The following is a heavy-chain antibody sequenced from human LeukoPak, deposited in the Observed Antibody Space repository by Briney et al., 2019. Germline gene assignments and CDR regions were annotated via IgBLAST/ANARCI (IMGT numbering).Heavy chain of an antibody. V-gene: IGHV1-69*13. J-gene: IGHJ4*02. CDR3: AREGAPLGLRLGEFYY. CDR2: IIPIFGTA. Sequence: SVKVSSNASRGTFSSFAISWVRQAPGQWLEWMGWIIPIFGTANYAQKFQGRVTITADESTSTAYMELSSLRSEDTAVYYCAREGAPLGLRLGEFYYWGQGTLVTVSS. CDR1: RGTFSSFA. D-gene: IGHD3-16*01.